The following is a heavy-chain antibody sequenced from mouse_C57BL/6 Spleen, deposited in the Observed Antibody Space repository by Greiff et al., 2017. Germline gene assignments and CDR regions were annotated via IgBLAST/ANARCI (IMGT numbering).Heavy chain of an antibody. CDR3: AIRDDYALYAMDY. J-gene: IGHJ4*01. D-gene: IGHD2-4*01. CDR1: GFTIKNTY. CDR2: IDPANGNT. V-gene: IGHV14-3*01. Sequence: DVQLQESVAELVRPGASVKLSCTASGFTIKNTYMHWVKQRPEQGLEWIGRIDPANGNTKYAPKFQGKATITADTSSNTAYLQLSSLTSEDTAIYYCAIRDDYALYAMDYWGQGTSVTVSS.